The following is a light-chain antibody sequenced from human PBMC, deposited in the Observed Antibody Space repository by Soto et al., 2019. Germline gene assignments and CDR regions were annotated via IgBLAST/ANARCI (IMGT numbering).Light chain of an antibody. CDR3: SSYTTSSTLV. J-gene: IGLJ3*02. CDR1: SSDVGGYKY. CDR2: EVS. V-gene: IGLV2-14*01. Sequence: QSALTQPASVSGSPGQSITISCTGSSSDVGGYKYVSWYQQHPGRAPKLMIYEVSNWPSGVSNRFSVSKSGNTASLTISGLQAEDEADYYCSSYTTSSTLVFGGGTKLTVL.